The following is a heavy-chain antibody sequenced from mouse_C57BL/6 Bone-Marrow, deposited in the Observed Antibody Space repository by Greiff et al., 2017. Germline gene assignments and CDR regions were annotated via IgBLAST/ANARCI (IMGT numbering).Heavy chain of an antibody. CDR1: GFTFSSYG. V-gene: IGHV5-6*01. CDR3: ARLSYYSRPMDY. J-gene: IGHJ4*01. D-gene: IGHD2-12*01. Sequence: EVMLVESGGDLVKPGGSLKLSCAASGFTFSSYGMSWVRQTPDKRLEWVATISSGGSYTYYPDSVKGRFTISRDNAKNTLYLQLSSLKSEDTAMYYCARLSYYSRPMDYWGQGTSVTVSS. CDR2: ISSGGSYT.